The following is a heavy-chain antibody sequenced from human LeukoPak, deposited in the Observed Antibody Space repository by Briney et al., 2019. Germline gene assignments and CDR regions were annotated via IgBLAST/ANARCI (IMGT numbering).Heavy chain of an antibody. CDR1: GYTFTGYY. CDR2: INPNSGGT. CDR3: ARAVGSYPPLYDY. D-gene: IGHD1-26*01. J-gene: IGHJ4*02. V-gene: IGHV1-2*02. Sequence: GASVKVSCKASGYTFTGYYMHWVRQAPGQGLEWKGWINPNSGGTNYAQKFQGRVTMTRDTSISTAYMELSRLRSDDTAVYYCARAVGSYPPLYDYWGQGTLVTVSS.